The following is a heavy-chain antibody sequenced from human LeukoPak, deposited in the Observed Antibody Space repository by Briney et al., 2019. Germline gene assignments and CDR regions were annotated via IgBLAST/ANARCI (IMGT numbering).Heavy chain of an antibody. CDR1: GYTFTSHD. CDR2: MNHNSGST. J-gene: IGHJ4*02. Sequence: ASVTVSCKASGYTFTSHDINWVRQAPGQGLEWMGWMNHNSGSTGYAQKFQGRVTITRNTSISTAYMELSGPRSQDTAVYYCARGRSTGYPYYFEYWGQGTLVTVSS. V-gene: IGHV1-8*03. D-gene: IGHD5-12*01. CDR3: ARGRSTGYPYYFEY.